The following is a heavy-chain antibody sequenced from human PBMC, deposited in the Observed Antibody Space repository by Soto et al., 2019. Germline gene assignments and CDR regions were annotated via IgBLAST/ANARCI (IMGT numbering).Heavy chain of an antibody. Sequence: SETLSLTCTVSGGSFSSYYWSWIRQSPGKGLEWIGYIHYTGSTNYNPSLKSRVTISLDTSRNQFSLKVTSVTAADTAVYYCARHPGASFDYWGQGTLVTAPQ. CDR2: IHYTGST. CDR1: GGSFSSYY. V-gene: IGHV4-59*01. CDR3: ARHPGASFDY. J-gene: IGHJ4*02. D-gene: IGHD3-10*01.